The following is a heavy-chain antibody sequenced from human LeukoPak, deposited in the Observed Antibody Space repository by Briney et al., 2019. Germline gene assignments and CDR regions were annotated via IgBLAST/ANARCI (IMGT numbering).Heavy chain of an antibody. CDR3: ARDSSYYDILTGYFDY. V-gene: IGHV4-4*02. CDR1: GGSISSSNW. CDR2: IYHSGST. D-gene: IGHD3-9*01. Sequence: PSETLSLTCAVSGGSISSSNWWSWVRQPPGKGLEWIGEIYHSGSTNYNPSLKSRVTISVDTSKNQFSLKLSSVTAADTAVYYCARDSSYYDILTGYFDYWGQGTLVTVSS. J-gene: IGHJ4*02.